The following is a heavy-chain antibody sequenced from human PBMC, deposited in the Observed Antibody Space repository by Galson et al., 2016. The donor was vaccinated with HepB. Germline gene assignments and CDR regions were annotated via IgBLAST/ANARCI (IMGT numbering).Heavy chain of an antibody. D-gene: IGHD4-17*01. CDR1: GFTFSSYA. CDR3: AKDQTVTGRRWLDP. CDR2: MSGSGGAT. V-gene: IGHV3-23*01. J-gene: IGHJ5*02. Sequence: SLRLSCAASGFTFSSYAMSWVRQAPGKGLEWVSAMSGSGGATYYADSVKGRFTISRDNSKNTLYLQMNNVSAEDTAVYYCAKDQTVTGRRWLDPWGQGTLVTVSS.